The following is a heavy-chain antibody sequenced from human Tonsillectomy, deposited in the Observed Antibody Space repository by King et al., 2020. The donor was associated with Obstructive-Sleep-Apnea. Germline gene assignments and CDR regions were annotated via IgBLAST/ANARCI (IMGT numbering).Heavy chain of an antibody. CDR2: ISGSGDST. V-gene: IGHV3-23*04. D-gene: IGHD1-1*01. CDR3: AKTKLQGHAEGFDY. J-gene: IGHJ4*02. Sequence: VQLVESGGGLVQPGGSLRFSCAASGFTFSNYAMSWVRQTPGKGLEWVSAISGSGDSTYYADSVKGRFTISRDNSKNTLYLQMNSLRAEDTAVYYCAKTKLQGHAEGFDYWGQGTLVTVSS. CDR1: GFTFSNYA.